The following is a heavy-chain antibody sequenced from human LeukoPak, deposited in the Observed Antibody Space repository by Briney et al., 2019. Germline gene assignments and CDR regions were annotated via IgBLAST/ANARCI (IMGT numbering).Heavy chain of an antibody. V-gene: IGHV4-59*08. CDR3: ARHADRPSPEEY. D-gene: IGHD3-22*01. CDR2: IYYSGST. J-gene: IGHJ4*02. CDR1: GGSISSYY. Sequence: SETLSLTCTVSGGSISSYYWSWIRQPPGKGLEWIGYIYYSGSTNYNPSLKSRVTISVDTSKNQFSLKLSSLTAADTAGYYCARHADRPSPEEYGGREPRVTVSS.